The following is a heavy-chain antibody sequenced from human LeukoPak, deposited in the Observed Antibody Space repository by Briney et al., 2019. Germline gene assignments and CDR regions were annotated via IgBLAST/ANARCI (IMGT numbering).Heavy chain of an antibody. J-gene: IGHJ6*02. Sequence: GGSLRLSCAASGFTFSSYSMNWVRQAPAKGVEWVSSISSSSSYIYYADSVKGRFTISRDHAKNSLYLQMNSLRAEDTAVYYCARDLKGYGSGSYSLYGMEVWGQATTVTVSS. V-gene: IGHV3-21*01. CDR3: ARDLKGYGSGSYSLYGMEV. CDR1: GFTFSSYS. CDR2: ISSSSSYI. D-gene: IGHD3-10*01.